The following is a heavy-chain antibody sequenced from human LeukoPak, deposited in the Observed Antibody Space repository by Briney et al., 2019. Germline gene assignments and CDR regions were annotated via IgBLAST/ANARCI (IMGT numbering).Heavy chain of an antibody. CDR3: ARLDSSGYYLMGFDY. J-gene: IGHJ4*02. CDR2: IYPGDSDT. CDR1: GYSFTSDW. V-gene: IGHV5-51*01. D-gene: IGHD3-22*01. Sequence: GESLKISCQGSGYSFTSDWIGGVRQMPGKGLEWMGIIYPGDSDTKYSPSFQGQVTFSADKSISTAYLQWSSLKASDTAMYYCARLDSSGYYLMGFDYWGQGTLVTVSS.